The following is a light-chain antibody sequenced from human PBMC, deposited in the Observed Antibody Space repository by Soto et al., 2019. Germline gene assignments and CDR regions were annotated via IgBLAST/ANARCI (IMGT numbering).Light chain of an antibody. CDR1: QSVTSY. Sequence: EILLTQSPATLSLSPGERATLSCRASQSVTSYLAWYQQKPGQAPRLLIYDTSNRATGIPARFRGSGSGTDFTLTISSLEPEDFAVYYCQQRSNWPLTFGGGTTVEIK. CDR2: DTS. CDR3: QQRSNWPLT. J-gene: IGKJ4*01. V-gene: IGKV3-11*01.